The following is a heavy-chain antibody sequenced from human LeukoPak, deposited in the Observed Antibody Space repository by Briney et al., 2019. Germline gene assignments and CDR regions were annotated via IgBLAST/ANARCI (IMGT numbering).Heavy chain of an antibody. Sequence: GGSLRLSCAASGFTFSRYWMSWVRQAPGKGLEWVANIKQDGSEQNFVGSVRGRLTISRDNAKNSLFLQMNSLRAEDTAVYYCARAPKSCSSSRCYAGAVDYWGQGTLVTVSS. V-gene: IGHV3-7*03. D-gene: IGHD2-2*01. CDR3: ARAPKSCSSSRCYAGAVDY. J-gene: IGHJ4*02. CDR1: GFTFSRYW. CDR2: IKQDGSEQ.